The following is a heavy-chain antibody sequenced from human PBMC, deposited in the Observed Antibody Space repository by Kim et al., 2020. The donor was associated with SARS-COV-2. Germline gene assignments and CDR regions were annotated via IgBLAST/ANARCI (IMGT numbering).Heavy chain of an antibody. CDR2: VSPRGVA. J-gene: IGHJ4*02. Sequence: SETLSLTCSVSGAPITNDYWSWIRQPARKGLEWIGRVSPRGVADYNPSFKGRVSVSLDSSANKISLRLASVTAADTAMYYCARDHDSNAWSPLDFWGQGT. CDR3: ARDHDSNAWSPLDF. CDR1: GAPITNDY. D-gene: IGHD1-1*01. V-gene: IGHV4-4*07.